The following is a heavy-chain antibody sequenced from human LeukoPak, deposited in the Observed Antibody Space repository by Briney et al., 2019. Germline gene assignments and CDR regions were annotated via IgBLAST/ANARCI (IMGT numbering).Heavy chain of an antibody. CDR1: GFTFSSYW. CDR2: IYSGGST. Sequence: GGSLRLSCAASGFTFSSYWMSWVRQAPGKGLEWVSVIYSGGSTYYADSVKGRFTISRDNSKNTLYLQMNSLRAEDTAVYYCARGFRDYYGSGSYYRGDAFDIWGQGTMVTVSS. CDR3: ARGFRDYYGSGSYYRGDAFDI. V-gene: IGHV3-53*01. D-gene: IGHD3-10*01. J-gene: IGHJ3*02.